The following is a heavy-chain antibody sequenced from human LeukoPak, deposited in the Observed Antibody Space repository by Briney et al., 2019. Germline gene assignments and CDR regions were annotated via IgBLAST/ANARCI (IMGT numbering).Heavy chain of an antibody. CDR1: GYTFTSYG. J-gene: IGHJ5*02. CDR2: TSAHNDDT. D-gene: IGHD1-1*01. CDR3: AKDWDSRNDYFFP. V-gene: IGHV1-18*01. Sequence: GTSVKLSCKASGYTFTSYGISWVRQAPGQGLEWMGWTSAHNDDTNYAETLQGRLTMTTDISTSTPYMEMTSLRSDDTAVYYCAKDWDSRNDYFFPCGQGTLVIVSS.